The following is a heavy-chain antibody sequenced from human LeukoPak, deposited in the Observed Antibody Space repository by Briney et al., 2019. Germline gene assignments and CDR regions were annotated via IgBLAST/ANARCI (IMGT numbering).Heavy chain of an antibody. V-gene: IGHV1-2*02. CDR3: ARRIAAPMTDAFDI. J-gene: IGHJ3*02. CDR2: INPNSGGT. Sequence: GASVKVSCKASGYTFTGYYMHWVRQAPGQGLEWMGWINPNSGGTNYAQKFQGRVTMTRDTSISTAYMELSRLRSDDTAVYYCARRIAAPMTDAFDIWGQGTMVTVPS. D-gene: IGHD6-6*01. CDR1: GYTFTGYY.